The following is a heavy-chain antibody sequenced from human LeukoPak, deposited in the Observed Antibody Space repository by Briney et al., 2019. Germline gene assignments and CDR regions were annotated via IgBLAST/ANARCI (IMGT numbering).Heavy chain of an antibody. CDR1: GYSISSGYY. Sequence: SETLSLTCTVSGYSISSGYYWGWIRQPPGKGLEWIGSIYHSGSTYYNPSLKSRVTISVDTSKNQFSLKLSSVTAADTAVYYCARDDSTNCGGDCYSLDYWGQGTLVTVSS. D-gene: IGHD2-21*02. J-gene: IGHJ4*02. CDR2: IYHSGST. CDR3: ARDDSTNCGGDCYSLDY. V-gene: IGHV4-38-2*02.